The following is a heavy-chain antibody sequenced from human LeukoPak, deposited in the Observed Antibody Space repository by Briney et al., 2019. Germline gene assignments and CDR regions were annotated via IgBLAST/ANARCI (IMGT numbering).Heavy chain of an antibody. D-gene: IGHD6-19*01. J-gene: IGHJ4*02. CDR2: IKEDGSIQ. CDR3: ARDVWTGVAVSDY. Sequence: GGSLRLSCVASGFTFSSYWMTWVRQAPGKGLEWLANIKEDGSIQYYLDSVRGRFTISRDNAKISVYLQLNSLRADDTAVYYCARDVWTGVAVSDYWGQGTPVTVSS. CDR1: GFTFSSYW. V-gene: IGHV3-7*01.